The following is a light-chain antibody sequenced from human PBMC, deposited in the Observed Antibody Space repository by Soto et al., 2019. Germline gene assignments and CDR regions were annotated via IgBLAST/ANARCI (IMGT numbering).Light chain of an antibody. V-gene: IGKV1-39*01. CDR2: AAS. J-gene: IGKJ4*01. CDR1: QSISNY. Sequence: DIQMAQSPSSLSASVGDRSTITCRASQSISNYLKWYQQKPGKAPDLLIYAASSLQSGVPSRFSGRGSGTDFTLTISSLQPEDFATYYCQQSYSTPLTFGGGTKVEIK. CDR3: QQSYSTPLT.